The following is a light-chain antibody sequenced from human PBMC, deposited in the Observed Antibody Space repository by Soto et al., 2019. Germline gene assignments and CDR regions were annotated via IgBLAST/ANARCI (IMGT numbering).Light chain of an antibody. CDR2: KGT. CDR1: SDDVGAYNS. J-gene: IGLJ1*01. V-gene: IGLV2-23*01. CDR3: FSSAYESNDV. Sequence: QSVLAQPASVSGSPGQSITISCTGTSDDVGAYNSVSWYQQLPHKAPQVILYKGTQRPSGVSSRFSGSTSGNAASLTISGLQADDEADYFCFSSAYESNDVVGNATKVTV.